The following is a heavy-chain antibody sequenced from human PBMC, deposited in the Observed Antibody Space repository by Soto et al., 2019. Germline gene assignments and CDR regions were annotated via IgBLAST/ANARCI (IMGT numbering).Heavy chain of an antibody. D-gene: IGHD6-13*01. Sequence: PSETLSLTCAVYGGSFSGYYWSWIRQPPGKGLEWIGEINHSGSTNYNPSLKSRVTISVDTSKNQFSLKLSSVTAADTAVYDCARGYPSWSAYNWFDPSGQGNLVP. CDR3: ARGYPSWSAYNWFDP. J-gene: IGHJ5*02. CDR1: GGSFSGYY. V-gene: IGHV4-34*01. CDR2: INHSGST.